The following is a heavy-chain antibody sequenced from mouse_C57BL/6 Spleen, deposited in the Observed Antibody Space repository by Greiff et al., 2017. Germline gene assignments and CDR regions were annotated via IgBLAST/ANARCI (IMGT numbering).Heavy chain of an antibody. V-gene: IGHV14-2*01. CDR2: IDPEDGAT. Sequence: VQLQQSGAELVKPGASVKLSCTASGLNIKDYYMHWVKQRTEQGLEWIGRIDPEDGATKYAPKFQGKATITADTSSNTAYLQLSSLTSEDTGVYYCARSPYSNYPDWYFDGWGTGTTVTVSS. D-gene: IGHD2-5*01. CDR3: ARSPYSNYPDWYFDG. J-gene: IGHJ1*03. CDR1: GLNIKDYY.